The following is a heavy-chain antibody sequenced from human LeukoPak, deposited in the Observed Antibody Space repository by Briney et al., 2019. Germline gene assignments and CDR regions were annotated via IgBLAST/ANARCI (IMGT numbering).Heavy chain of an antibody. D-gene: IGHD4-17*01. CDR2: ISSHSIYI. J-gene: IGHJ4*02. Sequence: GGSLRLSCAASGFTFRTYSMNWVRQAPGKGLEWVSTISSHSIYIYYADSVKGRFTISRDNAKNSLYLQMNSLRAEDTAVYYCARDHYGDYAVDNWGQGTLVTVSS. CDR3: ARDHYGDYAVDN. V-gene: IGHV3-21*01. CDR1: GFTFRTYS.